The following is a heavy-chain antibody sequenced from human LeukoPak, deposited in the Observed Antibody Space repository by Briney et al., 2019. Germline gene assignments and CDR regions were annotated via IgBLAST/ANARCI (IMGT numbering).Heavy chain of an antibody. J-gene: IGHJ3*02. D-gene: IGHD2-2*01. Sequence: TSETLSLTCTASGGSICSYCWGWIWQPAGKGLEWIGRIYTSGSTNYNPSLKSRVTMSVDTSKNQFSLKLSSVTAADTAVYYCASCSSTIVGFLSAYDIWGQRTMVTVSS. CDR2: IYTSGST. CDR1: GGSICSYC. CDR3: ASCSSTIVGFLSAYDI. V-gene: IGHV4-4*07.